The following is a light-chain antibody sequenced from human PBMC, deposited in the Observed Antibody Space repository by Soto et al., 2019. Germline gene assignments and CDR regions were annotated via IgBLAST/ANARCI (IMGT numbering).Light chain of an antibody. CDR1: QSVSRY. V-gene: IGKV3-11*01. CDR2: DAS. J-gene: IGKJ2*01. CDR3: QHYNYWPYT. Sequence: EIVLTQSPATLSLSPGERATLSCRASQSVSRYLAWYQQKPGQAPRLLIYDASNRATGIPARFSGSGSGTDFTLTIGSLQSEDFAVYYCQHYNYWPYTFGQGTKVDIK.